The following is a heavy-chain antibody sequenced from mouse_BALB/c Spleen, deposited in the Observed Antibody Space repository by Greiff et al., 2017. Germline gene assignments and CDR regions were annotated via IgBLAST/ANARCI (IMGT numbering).Heavy chain of an antibody. J-gene: IGHJ4*01. CDR2: ISSGGSYT. CDR3: ARHDGYYYYYAMDY. CDR1: GFTFSSYG. D-gene: IGHD2-3*01. V-gene: IGHV5-6*01. Sequence: EVQGVESGGDLVKPGGSLKLSCAASGFTFSSYGMSWVRQTPYKRLEWVATISSGGSYTYYPDSVKGRFTISRDNAKNTLYLQMSSLKSEDTAMYYCARHDGYYYYYAMDYWGQGTSVTVSS.